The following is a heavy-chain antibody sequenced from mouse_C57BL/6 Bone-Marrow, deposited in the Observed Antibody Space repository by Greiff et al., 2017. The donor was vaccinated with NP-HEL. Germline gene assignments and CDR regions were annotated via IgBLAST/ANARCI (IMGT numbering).Heavy chain of an antibody. CDR2: IDPETGGT. CDR3: TRYYYGSSSWFAY. Sequence: LQESGAELVRPGASVTLSCKASGYTFTDYEMHWVKQTPVHGLEWIGAIDPETGGTAYNQKFKGKAILTADKSSSTAYMELRSLTSEDSAVYYCTRYYYGSSSWFAYWGQGTLVTVSA. J-gene: IGHJ3*01. CDR1: GYTFTDYE. D-gene: IGHD1-1*01. V-gene: IGHV1-15*01.